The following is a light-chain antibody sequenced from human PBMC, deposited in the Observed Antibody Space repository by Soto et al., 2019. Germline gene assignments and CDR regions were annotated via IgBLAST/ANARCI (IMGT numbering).Light chain of an antibody. V-gene: IGKV3-20*01. CDR1: QSISADY. CDR3: QHYGSSVFT. CDR2: GGS. J-gene: IGKJ3*01. Sequence: EIVLTQSPGTLSLSPGGRAALSCRASQSISADYLVWYQQKPGQAPRLLIYGGSSRATGIPDRFSGSGSGTAFTLTISRLAPEDVAVYYCQHYGSSVFTFGPGTKVDIK.